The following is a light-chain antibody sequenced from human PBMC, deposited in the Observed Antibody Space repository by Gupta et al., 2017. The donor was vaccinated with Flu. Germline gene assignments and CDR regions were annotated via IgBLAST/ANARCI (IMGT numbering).Light chain of an antibody. J-gene: IGLJ1*01. CDR3: SSYTSSSTRCV. V-gene: IGLV2-14*01. CDR1: SSDVGIYNF. Sequence: SSDVGIYNFVSWYQQHPGKAPKLMIYEVHNRPSGVSNRFSGSKSGNTASLTISGLQAEDEADYYCSSYTSSSTRCVFGAGTKVTVL. CDR2: EVH.